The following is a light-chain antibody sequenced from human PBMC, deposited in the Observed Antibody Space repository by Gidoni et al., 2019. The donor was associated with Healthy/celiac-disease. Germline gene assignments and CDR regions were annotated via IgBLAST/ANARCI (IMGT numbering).Light chain of an antibody. J-gene: IGKJ4*01. CDR2: DAP. CDR1: QDISNY. V-gene: IGKV1-33*01. CDR3: QQYDNLPLT. Sequence: DIQMSQSPSSLSASVGDRVTITCQASQDISNYLKWYQQKPGKAPKLLIYDAPNVETGVPSRFSGRGSGTDFTSTISSLQAEDIATYYCQQYDNLPLTVXGXTKVEIK.